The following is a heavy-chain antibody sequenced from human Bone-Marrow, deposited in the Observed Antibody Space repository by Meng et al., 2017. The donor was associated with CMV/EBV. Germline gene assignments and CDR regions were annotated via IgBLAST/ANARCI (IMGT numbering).Heavy chain of an antibody. V-gene: IGHV3-30-3*01. CDR3: ARDDDCSSTSCDRDYYYYGMDV. J-gene: IGHJ6*02. Sequence: GESLKISCAASGFTFSSHAMHWVRQAPGKGLEWVAVISYDGSNKYYAESVKGRFTISRDNSKNTLYLQMNSLRAEDTAVYYCARDDDCSSTSCDRDYYYYGMDVWGQGTTVTVSS. D-gene: IGHD2-2*01. CDR2: ISYDGSNK. CDR1: GFTFSSHA.